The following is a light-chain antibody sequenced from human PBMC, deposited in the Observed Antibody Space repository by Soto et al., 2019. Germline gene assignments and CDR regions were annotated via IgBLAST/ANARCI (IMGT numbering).Light chain of an antibody. Sequence: QSALTQPPSASGSPGQSVAISCTGTSSDVGGQNYVSWYQQHPGKAPKLIIYAVTERPSGVPDRFSGSKSGNTASLTVSGLQTEDEADYYCASWDDSLSGSFCVFGGGTNLTVL. CDR2: AVT. J-gene: IGLJ3*02. CDR1: SSDVGGQNY. CDR3: ASWDDSLSGSFCV. V-gene: IGLV2-8*01.